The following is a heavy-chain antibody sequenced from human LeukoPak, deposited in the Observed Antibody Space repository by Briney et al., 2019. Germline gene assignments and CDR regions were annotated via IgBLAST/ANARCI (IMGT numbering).Heavy chain of an antibody. Sequence: GASVKVSCKASGYTFTGYYMHWVRQAPGQGLEWMGWINPNSGGTNYAQKFQGRVTMTRDTSISTAYMELSRLRSDDTAVYHCARHEVGATRLFDYWGQGTLVTVSS. CDR3: ARHEVGATRLFDY. D-gene: IGHD1-26*01. J-gene: IGHJ4*02. CDR1: GYTFTGYY. CDR2: INPNSGGT. V-gene: IGHV1-2*02.